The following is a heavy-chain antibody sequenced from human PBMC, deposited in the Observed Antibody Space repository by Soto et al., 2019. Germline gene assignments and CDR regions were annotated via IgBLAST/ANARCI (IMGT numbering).Heavy chain of an antibody. D-gene: IGHD6-19*01. J-gene: IGHJ3*02. CDR3: ARDRYSSGWYAGEAFDI. V-gene: IGHV1-69*13. CDR2: IIPIFGTA. CDR1: GGTFSSYA. Sequence: SVKVSFKASGGTFSSYAISWLRQAPGQGLEWMGGIIPIFGTANYAQKFQGRVTITADESTSTAYMELSSLRSEDTAVYYCARDRYSSGWYAGEAFDIWGQGTMVTVSS.